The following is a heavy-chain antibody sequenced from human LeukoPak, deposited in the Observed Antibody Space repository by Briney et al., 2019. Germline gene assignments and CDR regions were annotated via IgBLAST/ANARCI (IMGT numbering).Heavy chain of an antibody. V-gene: IGHV4-4*07. CDR3: ARDRYCSSTSCYTAGGWFDP. CDR1: GGSISSYY. Sequence: SETLSLTCTVSGGSISSYYWSWIRQPAGKGLERIGRIYTSGSTNYNPSLKSRVTMSVDTPKNQFSLKLSSVTAADTAVYYCARDRYCSSTSCYTAGGWFDPWGQGTLVTVSS. J-gene: IGHJ5*02. D-gene: IGHD2-2*02. CDR2: IYTSGST.